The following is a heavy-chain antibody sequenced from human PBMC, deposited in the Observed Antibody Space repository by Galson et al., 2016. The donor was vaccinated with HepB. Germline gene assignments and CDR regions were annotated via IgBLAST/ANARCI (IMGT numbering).Heavy chain of an antibody. CDR2: IDWDDNK. J-gene: IGHJ4*02. D-gene: IGHD1-1*01. CDR3: ARSTSVASLDY. CDR1: GFSLSTRGTC. Sequence: PALVKPTQTLTLTCTFSGFSLSTRGTCVSWIRQPPGKALEWLALIDWDDNKYNSTSLKTRLTISKGTSENQVVLRMTDMDPVDTGTYFCARSTSVASLDYWGQGILVSVSS. V-gene: IGHV2-70*13.